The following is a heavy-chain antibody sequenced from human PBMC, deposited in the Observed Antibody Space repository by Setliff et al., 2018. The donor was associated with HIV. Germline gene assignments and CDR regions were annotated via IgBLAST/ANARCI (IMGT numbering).Heavy chain of an antibody. CDR3: ARSSRLGWSSYGAFDI. CDR2: IFYSGST. V-gene: IGHV4-59*01. CDR1: GGSISSYY. J-gene: IGHJ3*02. Sequence: PSETLSLTCTVPGGSISSYYWSWIRQSPGKGLEWIGYIFYSGSTNYNPSLQSRVTISVDTSKNQFSLKLSSVTAADTAVYYCARSSRLGWSSYGAFDIWGQGTMVTVSS. D-gene: IGHD6-19*01.